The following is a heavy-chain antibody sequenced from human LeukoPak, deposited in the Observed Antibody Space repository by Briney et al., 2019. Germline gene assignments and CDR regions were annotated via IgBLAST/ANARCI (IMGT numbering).Heavy chain of an antibody. CDR3: AILGDGRIGMGLLGSFDY. D-gene: IGHD2/OR15-2a*01. CDR1: GGSFRNSA. CDR2: IIPVFGTP. V-gene: IGHV1-69*13. J-gene: IGHJ4*02. Sequence: ASVTVSCTASGGSFRNSAFVWVRQAPGQGLDWMGGIIPVFGTPNYADNFQDRVTISADESTNTAYLDLSSLRSEDTAVYFCAILGDGRIGMGLLGSFDYWGQGTLVIVSP.